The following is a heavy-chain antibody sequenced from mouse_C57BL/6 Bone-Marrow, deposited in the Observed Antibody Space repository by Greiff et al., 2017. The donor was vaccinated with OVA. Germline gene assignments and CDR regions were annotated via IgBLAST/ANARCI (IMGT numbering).Heavy chain of an antibody. D-gene: IGHD1-1*01. CDR1: GFTFTNYY. V-gene: IGHV7-3*01. CDR3: ARYKGRVAVDYFDY. J-gene: IGHJ2*01. CDR2: IRNKPNGSTT. Sequence: EVKLVESGGGLVQPGDSLSLSCAASGFTFTNYYMSWVRQPPGKALEWLAFIRNKPNGSTTEQSSSVKGRFTISRDNSQSVLYLQMNALRAEDSATYYCARYKGRVAVDYFDYWGQGTALTVSS.